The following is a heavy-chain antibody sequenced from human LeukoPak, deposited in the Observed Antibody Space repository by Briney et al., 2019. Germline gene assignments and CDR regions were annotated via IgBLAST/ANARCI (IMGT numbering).Heavy chain of an antibody. V-gene: IGHV1-2*02. CDR2: INPNSGGT. CDR1: GYTFTGYY. J-gene: IGHJ4*02. CDR3: AREYRAYAVPRMYYFDY. Sequence: ASVKVSCKASGYTFTGYYMHWVRQAPGQGLEWMGWINPNSGGTNYAQKFQGRVTMTRDTSISTAYMELSRLRSDDTAVYYCAREYRAYAVPRMYYFDYWGQGTLVTVSS. D-gene: IGHD2-15*01.